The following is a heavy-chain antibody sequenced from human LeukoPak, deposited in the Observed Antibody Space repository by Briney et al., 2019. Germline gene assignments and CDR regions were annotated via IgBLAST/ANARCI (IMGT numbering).Heavy chain of an antibody. CDR1: GFTVSSSY. D-gene: IGHD1-26*01. Sequence: GGSLRLSCAASGFTVSSSYMSWVRQAPGKGLEWVSVIHSGGKTYYADSVKGRFSISRDNSKNTLHLQMNSLRAEDTAVYYCTRVAGSGSVDWGQGTLVTVSS. CDR2: IHSGGKT. V-gene: IGHV3-53*01. J-gene: IGHJ4*02. CDR3: TRVAGSGSVD.